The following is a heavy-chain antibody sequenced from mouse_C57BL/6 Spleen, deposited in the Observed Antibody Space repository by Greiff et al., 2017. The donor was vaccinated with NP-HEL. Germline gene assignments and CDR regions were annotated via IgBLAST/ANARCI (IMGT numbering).Heavy chain of an antibody. Sequence: EVMLVESGGDLVKPGGSLKLSCAASGFTFSSYGMSWVRQTPDKRLEWVATISSGGSYTYYLDSVKGRFTISRDNAKNTLYLQMSSLKSEDTAMYYCASLDYWGQGTTLTVSS. CDR2: ISSGGSYT. CDR3: ASLDY. J-gene: IGHJ2*01. V-gene: IGHV5-6*01. CDR1: GFTFSSYG.